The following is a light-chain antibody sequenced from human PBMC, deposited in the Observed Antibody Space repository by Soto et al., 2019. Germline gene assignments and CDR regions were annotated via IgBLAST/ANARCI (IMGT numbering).Light chain of an antibody. CDR1: QSVSSSY. J-gene: IGKJ2*01. Sequence: EIVLTQSPGTLSLSPGERATLSCRASQSVSSSYLAWYQQKPGQAPRLLIYGASSRATGIPDRFSGSGSGTDFSLTISRLELEDFAVYYWQQYCSSPPNTFGQGTKLEIK. CDR2: GAS. CDR3: QQYCSSPPNT. V-gene: IGKV3-20*01.